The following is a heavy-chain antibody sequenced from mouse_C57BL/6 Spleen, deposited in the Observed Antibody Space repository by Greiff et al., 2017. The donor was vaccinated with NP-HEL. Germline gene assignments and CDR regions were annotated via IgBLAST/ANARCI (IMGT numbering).Heavy chain of an antibody. J-gene: IGHJ4*01. CDR3: ARRGAVADGAMDY. CDR2: IYPGDGDT. Sequence: VQLQQSGPELVKPGASVKISCKASGYAFSSSWMNWVKQRPGKGLEWIGRIYPGDGDTNYNGKFKGKATLTADKSSSTAYMQLSSLTSEDSAVYFCARRGAVADGAMDYWGQGTSVTVSS. CDR1: GYAFSSSW. V-gene: IGHV1-82*01.